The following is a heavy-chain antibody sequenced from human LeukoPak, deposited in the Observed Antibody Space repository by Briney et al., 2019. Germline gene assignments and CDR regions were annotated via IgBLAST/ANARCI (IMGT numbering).Heavy chain of an antibody. V-gene: IGHV4-59*01. Sequence: PSETLSLTCTVSGGSISSYYWSWIRQPPGKGLEWIGYIYYSGSTKYNPSLKSRVTISVDTSKNQFFLKLSSVTAADTAVYYCARTLAGIAVADTYYLDYWGQETLVTASS. J-gene: IGHJ4*02. CDR3: ARTLAGIAVADTYYLDY. D-gene: IGHD6-19*01. CDR1: GGSISSYY. CDR2: IYYSGST.